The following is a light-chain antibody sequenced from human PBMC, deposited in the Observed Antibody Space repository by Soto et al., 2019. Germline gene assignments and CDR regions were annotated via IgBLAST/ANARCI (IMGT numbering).Light chain of an antibody. CDR1: SSDVGICNC. V-gene: IGLV2-23*02. CDR3: CSSVVSPNWV. J-gene: IGLJ3*02. CDR2: EVN. Sequence: QSALTQPASVSGSPGQSITISCTGTSSDVGICNCVSWYQQHPGKAPTLMIYEVNKRPSGVSNRFSGSKSGNTASLTISGLQAEDEADYYCCSSVVSPNWVFGGGTKLTVL.